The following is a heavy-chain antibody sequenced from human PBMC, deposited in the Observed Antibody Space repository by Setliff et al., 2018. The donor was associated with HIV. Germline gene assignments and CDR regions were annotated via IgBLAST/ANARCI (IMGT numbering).Heavy chain of an antibody. V-gene: IGHV1-69*05. CDR3: ARDDGGYNYAEAFDV. D-gene: IGHD3-16*01. CDR2: IIPIFGTA. J-gene: IGHJ3*01. CDR1: GGTFSSYA. Sequence: ASVKVSCKASGGTFSSYAISWVRQAPGQGLEWMGGIIPIFGTANYAQKFQGRVSLTIDTSASTAYMELRSLRSDDTAVYYCARDDGGYNYAEAFDVWGQGTMVTVSS.